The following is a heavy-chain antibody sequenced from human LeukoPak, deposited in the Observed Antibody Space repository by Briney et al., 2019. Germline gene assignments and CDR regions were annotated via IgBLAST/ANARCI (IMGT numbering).Heavy chain of an antibody. CDR1: GGSISSYY. V-gene: IGHV4-59*08. Sequence: PSETLSLTCTVSGGSISSYYWSWIGQPPGKGLEWIGYIYYSGSTNYNPSLKSRVTISVDTSKNQFSLKLSSVTAADTAVYYCARHTRLGDGYDGSSGYYAFDIWGQGTMVTVSS. J-gene: IGHJ3*02. CDR2: IYYSGST. D-gene: IGHD3-22*01. CDR3: ARHTRLGDGYDGSSGYYAFDI.